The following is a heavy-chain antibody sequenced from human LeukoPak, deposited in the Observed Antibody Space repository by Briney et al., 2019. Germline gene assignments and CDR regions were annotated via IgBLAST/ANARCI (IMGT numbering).Heavy chain of an antibody. D-gene: IGHD2-21*01. V-gene: IGHV4-59*01. CDR3: ARGRMIAGAFDI. CDR2: IYYSGST. J-gene: IGHJ3*02. Sequence: SETLSLTCTVSGGSISSYYWSWIRQPPGKGLEWIGYIYYSGSTNYNPSLKSRVTISVDTSKNQFSLKLSSVTAADTAVYYCARGRMIAGAFDIWGRGTMVTVSS. CDR1: GGSISSYY.